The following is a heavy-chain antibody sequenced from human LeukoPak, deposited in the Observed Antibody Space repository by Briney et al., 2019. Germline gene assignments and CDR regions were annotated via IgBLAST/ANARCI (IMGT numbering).Heavy chain of an antibody. Sequence: ASVKISCKASGFTFSSYDINWVRQATGQGLEWMGWMNPNSGNTGYAQKFQGRVTMTRNTSISTAYMELSSLRSEDTAVYYCARAHSSSAGFDYWGQGTLVTVSS. CDR3: ARAHSSSAGFDY. J-gene: IGHJ4*02. D-gene: IGHD6-6*01. CDR2: MNPNSGNT. CDR1: GFTFSSYD. V-gene: IGHV1-8*01.